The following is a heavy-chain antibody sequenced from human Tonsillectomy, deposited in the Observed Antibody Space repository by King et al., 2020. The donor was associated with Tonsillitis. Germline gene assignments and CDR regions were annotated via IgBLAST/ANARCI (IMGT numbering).Heavy chain of an antibody. Sequence: VQLVESGAEVKKPGSSLKVSCKASGGTFNNYGISCVRQAPGQGLEWRGGIIPIFGATHYAQKFQGRVTITADGSTRTAYVELSSLRSDDTAVYYCARRGIINYGMDVWGQGTTVIVSS. CDR2: IIPIFGAT. CDR1: GGTFNNYG. CDR3: ARRGIINYGMDV. D-gene: IGHD1-14*01. V-gene: IGHV1-69*01. J-gene: IGHJ6*02.